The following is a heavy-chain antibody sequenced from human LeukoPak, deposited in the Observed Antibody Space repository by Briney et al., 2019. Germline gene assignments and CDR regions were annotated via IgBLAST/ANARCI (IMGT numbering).Heavy chain of an antibody. D-gene: IGHD3-3*01. CDR2: INPDGTKT. Sequence: PGVSLRLSCAASGFTFTKCWLTWVRQSPGKGLEWVANINPDGTKTTYVDSVEGRFAISRDNAKNSVFLLMTSLRAEDTAMYYCETASASVDSSWGQGTLVAVSS. J-gene: IGHJ5*02. V-gene: IGHV3-7*01. CDR3: ETASASVDSS. CDR1: GFTFTKCW.